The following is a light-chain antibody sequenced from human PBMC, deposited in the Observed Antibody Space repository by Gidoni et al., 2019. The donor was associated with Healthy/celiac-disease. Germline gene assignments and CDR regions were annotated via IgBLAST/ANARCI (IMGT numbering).Light chain of an antibody. J-gene: IGLJ3*02. Sequence: QAVLTQPSSLAASPGASAIRTSPLRSGSNVGTYRIYWYQQKPGSPPQYLLRYKSDSDKQQGSGVPSRFSGSKDASANAGILLIAGLQSEDEADYYCMIWHSSAWVFGGGTKLTVL. V-gene: IGLV5-45*02. CDR3: MIWHSSAWV. CDR2: YKSDSDK. CDR1: SGSNVGTYR.